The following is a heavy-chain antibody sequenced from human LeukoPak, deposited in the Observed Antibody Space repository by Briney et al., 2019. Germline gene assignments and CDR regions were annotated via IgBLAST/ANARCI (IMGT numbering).Heavy chain of an antibody. Sequence: ASVKVSCKVSGYTLTELSMHWVRQAPGKGLEWMGGSDPEDGETIYAQKFQGRVTMTEDTSTDTAYMELSSLRSEDTAVYYCATGWATGSSWSFDYWGQGTLVTVSS. V-gene: IGHV1-24*01. CDR2: SDPEDGET. CDR1: GYTLTELS. D-gene: IGHD6-13*01. CDR3: ATGWATGSSWSFDY. J-gene: IGHJ4*02.